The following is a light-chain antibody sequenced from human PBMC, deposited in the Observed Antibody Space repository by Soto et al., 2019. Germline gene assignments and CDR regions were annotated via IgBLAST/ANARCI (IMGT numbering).Light chain of an antibody. V-gene: IGLV2-8*01. CDR3: SSYAGSNNLI. CDR2: EVT. J-gene: IGLJ2*01. CDR1: SSDVGAYNY. Sequence: QSVLTPPPSASGSPGQSVTISCTGASSDVGAYNYVSWYQQHPGKAPKLIIYEVTKRPSGVPDRFSGSKSGNTASLTVSGLQAEDEADFYCSSYAGSNNLIFGGGTKLTVL.